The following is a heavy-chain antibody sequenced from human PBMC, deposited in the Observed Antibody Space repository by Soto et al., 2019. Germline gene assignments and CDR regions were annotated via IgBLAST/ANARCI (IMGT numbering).Heavy chain of an antibody. D-gene: IGHD2-2*01. CDR2: IYYSGST. V-gene: IGHV4-59*08. J-gene: IGHJ6*03. CDR3: ARHRAFCSGKSCALGYYYYVDV. CDR1: GGSISSYY. Sequence: QVQLQESGPGLVKPSETLSLTCTVSGGSISSYYWSWIRQPPGKGLEWIGYIYYSGSTTYNPSLKSRVTISADTSKNQRSLNLSSVTAADTALYYCARHRAFCSGKSCALGYYYYVDVWGIGTTVTVSS.